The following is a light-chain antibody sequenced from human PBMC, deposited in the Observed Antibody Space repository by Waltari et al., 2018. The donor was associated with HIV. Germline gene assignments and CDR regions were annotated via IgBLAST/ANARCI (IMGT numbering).Light chain of an antibody. J-gene: IGKJ4*01. CDR2: AAS. V-gene: IGKV1D-16*01. CDR3: QQYNAYPLT. CDR1: HDISTW. Sequence: DSQMTQSPSSLSASVGDRVTIPCRASHDISTWLARYQQKPEKAPKSLNYAASNLQSGVPSRVSGSGAGTDFTLTISSLQPEDFATYDCQQYNAYPLTFGGGTKVEIK.